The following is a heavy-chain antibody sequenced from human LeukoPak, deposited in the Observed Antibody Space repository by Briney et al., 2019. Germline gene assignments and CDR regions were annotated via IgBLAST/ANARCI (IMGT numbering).Heavy chain of an antibody. Sequence: ASVKVSCKASGYTFTSYAMNWVRQAPGQGLEWMGWINTNTGNPTYAQGFTGRFVFSLDISVSTVYLQISSLKAEDTAVYYCARESRYPGYYYGMDVWGQGTTVTVSS. V-gene: IGHV7-4-1*02. CDR2: INTNTGNP. D-gene: IGHD1-1*01. J-gene: IGHJ6*02. CDR1: GYTFTSYA. CDR3: ARESRYPGYYYGMDV.